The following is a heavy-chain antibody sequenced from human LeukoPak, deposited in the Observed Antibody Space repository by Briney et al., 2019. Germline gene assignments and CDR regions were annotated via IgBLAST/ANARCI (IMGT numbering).Heavy chain of an antibody. CDR3: ARDPQQLVGATGGGFNF. CDR1: GYTFTSYG. J-gene: IGHJ4*02. D-gene: IGHD1-26*01. V-gene: IGHV1-18*01. CDR2: ISAYNGNT. Sequence: ASVKVSCKASGYTFTSYGISWVRQAPGQGLEWMGWISAYNGNTNYAQKLQGRVTMTTDTSTSTAYMELRSLRSDDTAVYYCARDPQQLVGATGGGFNFWGQGTLVTVSS.